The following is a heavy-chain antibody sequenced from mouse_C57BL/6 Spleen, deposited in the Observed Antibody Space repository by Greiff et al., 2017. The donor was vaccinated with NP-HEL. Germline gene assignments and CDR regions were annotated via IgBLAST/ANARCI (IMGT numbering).Heavy chain of an antibody. CDR3: ARFSTAQATTY. J-gene: IGHJ3*01. D-gene: IGHD3-2*02. V-gene: IGHV1-4*01. CDR1: GYTFTSYT. CDR2: INPSSGYT. Sequence: QVQLQQSGAELARPGASVKMSCKASGYTFTSYTMHWVKQRPGQGLEWIGYINPSSGYTKYNQKFKDKATLTADKSSSTAYMQLSSLTSEDSADYYCARFSTAQATTYWGQGTLVTVSA.